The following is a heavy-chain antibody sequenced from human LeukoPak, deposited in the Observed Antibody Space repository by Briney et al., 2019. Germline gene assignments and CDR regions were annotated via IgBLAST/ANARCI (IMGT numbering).Heavy chain of an antibody. J-gene: IGHJ3*02. CDR3: ARDRGYSESDAFDI. CDR2: IIPIFGTA. CDR1: GGTFSSYA. V-gene: IGHV1-69*13. Sequence: SVKVSCKASGGTFSSYAISWVRQAPGQGLEWMGGIIPIFGTANYAQKFQGRVTFTADESTSTAYMELSSLRSEDTAVYYCARDRGYSESDAFDIWGQGTMVTVSS. D-gene: IGHD5-18*01.